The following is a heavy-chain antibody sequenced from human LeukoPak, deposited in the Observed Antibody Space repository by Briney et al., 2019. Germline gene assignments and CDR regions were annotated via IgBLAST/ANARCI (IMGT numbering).Heavy chain of an antibody. V-gene: IGHV1-2*02. Sequence: APVKVSCKASGYTFTGYYMHWVRQAPGQGLEWMGWINPNSGGTNYAQKFQGRVTMTRDTSISTAYMELSRLRSDDTAVYYCARAYCSSTSCLSLGFYYGMDVWGQGTTVTVSS. CDR2: INPNSGGT. CDR3: ARAYCSSTSCLSLGFYYGMDV. CDR1: GYTFTGYY. D-gene: IGHD2-2*01. J-gene: IGHJ6*02.